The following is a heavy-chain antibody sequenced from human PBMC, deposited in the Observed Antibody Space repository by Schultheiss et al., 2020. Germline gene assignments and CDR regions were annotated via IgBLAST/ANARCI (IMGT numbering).Heavy chain of an antibody. Sequence: SQTLSLTCAVYGGSFSGYYWSWIRQPPGKGLEWIGNIYYSGSTNYNPSLKSRVTISVDTSKNQFSLKLSSVTAADTAVYYCARGPHCSGGSCYSGWFDPWGQGTLVTVSS. CDR3: ARGPHCSGGSCYSGWFDP. D-gene: IGHD2-15*01. V-gene: IGHV4-34*01. J-gene: IGHJ5*02. CDR1: GGSFSGYY. CDR2: IYYSGST.